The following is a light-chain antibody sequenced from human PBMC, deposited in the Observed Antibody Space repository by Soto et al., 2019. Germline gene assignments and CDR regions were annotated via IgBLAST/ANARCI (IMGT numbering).Light chain of an antibody. CDR1: SSDVGSYNL. Sequence: QSALTQPASVSGSPGPSITLSCTGTSSDVGSYNLVSWYQQHPAKAPKVMISEGSKRTSGGSHRCSGSKSGNAASLTISWIQAEDGADYYCCAYAGSSTYVVFGGGTKLTVL. J-gene: IGLJ2*01. V-gene: IGLV2-23*01. CDR3: CAYAGSSTYVV. CDR2: EGS.